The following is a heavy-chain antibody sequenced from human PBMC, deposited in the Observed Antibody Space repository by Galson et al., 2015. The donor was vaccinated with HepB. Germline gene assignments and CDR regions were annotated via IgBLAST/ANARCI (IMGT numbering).Heavy chain of an antibody. Sequence: SLRLSCAASGFTFRTYRMNWVRQAPGKGLEWLSSMSVGSTDKQYADSVRGRFTISRDNAKRSLYLQMSSLRVEDTAVYYCAKEARVCHGDRCYSGISGFDHWGQGTLVTVSS. J-gene: IGHJ4*02. D-gene: IGHD2-15*01. V-gene: IGHV3-21*01. CDR3: AKEARVCHGDRCYSGISGFDH. CDR1: GFTFRTYR. CDR2: MSVGSTDK.